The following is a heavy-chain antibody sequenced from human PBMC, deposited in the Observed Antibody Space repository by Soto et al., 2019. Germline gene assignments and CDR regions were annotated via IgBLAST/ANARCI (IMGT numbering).Heavy chain of an antibody. D-gene: IGHD4-4*01. Sequence: GESLKISCAASGFTFSSYSMNWVRQAPGKGLEWVSYISSSSSTIYYADSVKGRFTISRDNAKNSLYLQMNSLRDEDTAVYYCARAAGGTVTTNYYYYYMDVWGKGTTVTVSS. CDR1: GFTFSSYS. J-gene: IGHJ6*03. V-gene: IGHV3-48*02. CDR2: ISSSSSTI. CDR3: ARAAGGTVTTNYYYYYMDV.